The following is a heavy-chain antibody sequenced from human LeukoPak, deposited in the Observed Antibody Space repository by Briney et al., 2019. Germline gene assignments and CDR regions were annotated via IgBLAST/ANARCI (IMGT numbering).Heavy chain of an antibody. Sequence: GGSLRLSCAASGFTFSSYWMSWVRQAPGKGLEWVANIKQDGSEKYYVDSVKGRFTISRDNAKNSLYLQMNSLRAEDTAVYYCARDWGIVVVPAAQDAFDIWGQGTMVTVSS. V-gene: IGHV3-7*01. CDR3: ARDWGIVVVPAAQDAFDI. D-gene: IGHD2-2*01. J-gene: IGHJ3*02. CDR1: GFTFSSYW. CDR2: IKQDGSEK.